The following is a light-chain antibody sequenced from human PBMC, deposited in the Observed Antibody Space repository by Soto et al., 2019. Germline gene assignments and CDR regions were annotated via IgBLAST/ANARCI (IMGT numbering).Light chain of an antibody. V-gene: IGLV2-14*03. CDR3: SSYTSIDIWV. J-gene: IGLJ1*01. CDR1: SSDVGGYNY. CDR2: DVS. Sequence: QSVLTQPASVSGSPGQSITITCTGTSSDVGGYNYVPWYQQHPGKAPKVLISDVSNRPSGISNRFSGSKSGNTASLTISGLQAEDDADYYCSSYTSIDIWVFRTGTKSPS.